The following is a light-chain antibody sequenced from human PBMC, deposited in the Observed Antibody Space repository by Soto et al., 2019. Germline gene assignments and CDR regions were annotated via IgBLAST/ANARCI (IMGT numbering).Light chain of an antibody. V-gene: IGLV2-14*03. CDR2: DVR. CDR1: SSDVGYYNY. Sequence: QSVLTQPASVSGSPGQPITISCTGTSSDVGYYNYVSWYQQHPGKAPKLMIYDVRNRPSGVSNRFSGSKPGNTASLTISGLQAEDEADYYCSSYTSSSTYVFGTGTKVTVL. J-gene: IGLJ1*01. CDR3: SSYTSSSTYV.